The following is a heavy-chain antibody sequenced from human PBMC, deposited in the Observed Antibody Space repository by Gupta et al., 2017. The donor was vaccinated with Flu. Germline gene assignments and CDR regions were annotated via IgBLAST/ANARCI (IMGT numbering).Heavy chain of an antibody. D-gene: IGHD1-26*01. V-gene: IGHV1-2*06. Sequence: QVQVVQSGAEVKKPGASVKVSCKASEYIFTGHSLHWLRQPPGQGREGRGRINPGSGGTKYAQKFLGRVTMTSDTSTRTAYMELSSLTSDDTAVYYCARGGVGATFSGFYMDVWGKGTTVVVSS. J-gene: IGHJ6*03. CDR2: INPGSGGT. CDR3: ARGGVGATFSGFYMDV. CDR1: EYIFTGHS.